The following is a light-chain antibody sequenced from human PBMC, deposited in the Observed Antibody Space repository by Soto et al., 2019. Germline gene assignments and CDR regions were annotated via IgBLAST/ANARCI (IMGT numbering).Light chain of an antibody. CDR2: EAS. Sequence: QSVLSQPASVSGSPGQSITISCTGTSTDVGGYKYVSWYQQYPGKAPKLMIYEASNRPSGVSIRFSGSKSGNTASLTISGLQAEDEADYYCSSYTSSSTLYVFGIGTKLTVL. CDR3: SSYTSSSTLYV. J-gene: IGLJ1*01. V-gene: IGLV2-14*01. CDR1: STDVGGYKY.